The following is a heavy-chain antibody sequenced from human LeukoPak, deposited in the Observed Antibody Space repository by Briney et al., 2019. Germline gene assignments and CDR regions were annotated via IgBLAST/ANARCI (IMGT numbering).Heavy chain of an antibody. D-gene: IGHD5-18*01. J-gene: IGHJ6*03. CDR2: MNPNSGST. CDR3: ARGIRRKGYSYGPAYYYYYMDV. V-gene: IGHV1-8*03. Sequence: ASVKVSCKASGYTFTSYDINWVRQATGQGLEWLGWMNPNSGSTGYAQKFQGRVTITRNTSTSTAYMELSSLRSEDTAVYYCARGIRRKGYSYGPAYYYYYMDVWGKGTTVTVSS. CDR1: GYTFTSYD.